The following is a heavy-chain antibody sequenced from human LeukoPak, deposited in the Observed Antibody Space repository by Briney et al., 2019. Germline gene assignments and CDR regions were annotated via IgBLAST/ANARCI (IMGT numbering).Heavy chain of an antibody. J-gene: IGHJ4*02. V-gene: IGHV4-30-4*01. CDR1: GGSISSGDYY. CDR2: IYYSGST. CDR3: ARGREHIVVVTAIPYFDY. Sequence: SETLSLTCTVSGGSISSGDYYWSWIRQPPGKGLEWIGYIYYSGSTYYNPSLKSRVTISVDTSKNQFSLKLSSVTAADTAVYYCARGREHIVVVTAIPYFDYWGQGTLVTVSS. D-gene: IGHD2-21*02.